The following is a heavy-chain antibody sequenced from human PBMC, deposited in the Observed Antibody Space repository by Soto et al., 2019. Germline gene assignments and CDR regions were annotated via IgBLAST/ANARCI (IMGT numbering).Heavy chain of an antibody. CDR1: GFTFSSYG. Sequence: GGSLRLSCAASGFTFSSYGMHWVRQAPGKGLEWVAVIWYDGSNKYYADSVKGRFTISRDNSKNTLYLQMNSLRAEDTAVYYCARDRYDYSNDDYYYYYMYVWGKGTTVTVSS. CDR2: IWYDGSNK. J-gene: IGHJ6*03. V-gene: IGHV3-33*01. D-gene: IGHD4-4*01. CDR3: ARDRYDYSNDDYYYYYMYV.